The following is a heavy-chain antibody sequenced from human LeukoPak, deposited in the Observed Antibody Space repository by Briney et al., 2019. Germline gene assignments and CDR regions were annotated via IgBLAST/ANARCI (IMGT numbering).Heavy chain of an antibody. CDR1: GFTFSSYG. D-gene: IGHD4-17*01. CDR3: AKPMTTVTTHPLPFDY. V-gene: IGHV3-30*02. Sequence: PGGSLRLSCAASGFTFSSYGMHWVRQAPGKGLEWVAFIRYDGSNKYYADSVKGRFTISRDNSKNTPYLQMNSLRAEDTAVYYCAKPMTTVTTHPLPFDYWGQGTLVTVSS. CDR2: IRYDGSNK. J-gene: IGHJ4*02.